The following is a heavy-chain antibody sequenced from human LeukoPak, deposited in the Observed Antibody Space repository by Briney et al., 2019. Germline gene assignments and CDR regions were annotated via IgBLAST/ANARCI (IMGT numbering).Heavy chain of an antibody. CDR3: ARLVAPPRNYFDY. Sequence: SETLSLTCAVSGGSISSGGYSWSWIRQPPGKGLEWIGYIYHSGSTYYNPSLKSRVTISLDTSKNQFSLKLSSVTAADTAVYYCARLVAPPRNYFDYWGQGTLVIVSS. D-gene: IGHD2-15*01. CDR2: IYHSGST. V-gene: IGHV4-30-2*02. CDR1: GGSISSGGYS. J-gene: IGHJ4*02.